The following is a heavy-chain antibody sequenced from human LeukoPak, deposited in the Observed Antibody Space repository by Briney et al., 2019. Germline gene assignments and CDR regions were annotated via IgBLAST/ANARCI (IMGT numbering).Heavy chain of an antibody. CDR2: ISSNGSTI. CDR3: ARDFSGSYNYFDY. D-gene: IGHD1-26*01. CDR1: GFTFSSYE. Sequence: PGGSLRLSCAASGFTFSSYEMNWVRQAPGKGLEWVSYISSNGSTIYYADSVKGRFTISRDNAKNSLYLQMNSLRAEDTAVYYCARDFSGSYNYFDYWGQGTLVTVSS. V-gene: IGHV3-48*03. J-gene: IGHJ4*02.